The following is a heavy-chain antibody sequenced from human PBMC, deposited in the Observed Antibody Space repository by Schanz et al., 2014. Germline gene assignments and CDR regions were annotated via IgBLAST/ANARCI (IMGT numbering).Heavy chain of an antibody. J-gene: IGHJ4*02. CDR2: ISYDGSKK. V-gene: IGHV3-30*03. D-gene: IGHD3-10*01. CDR1: GFTFSDYS. CDR3: ARGGFWEVYYFDY. Sequence: VQLLESGGGWVQPGGSLRLSCAASGFTFSDYSMNWVRQAPGKGLEWVGVISYDGSKKSYADSVKGRFTISRDNSKNTLYLQMNSLRPEDTAVYYCARGGFWEVYYFDYWGQGTLVTVSS.